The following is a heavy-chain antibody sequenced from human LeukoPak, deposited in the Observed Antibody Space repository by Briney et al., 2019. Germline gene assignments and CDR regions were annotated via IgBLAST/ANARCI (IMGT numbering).Heavy chain of an antibody. V-gene: IGHV4-34*01. J-gene: IGHJ4*02. CDR3: ARERITMVRGVITN. CDR2: INHSGSI. Sequence: PSETLSLTCAVYGGSFSGYYWGWIRQPPGKGLEWIGEINHSGSINYNPSLKSRVTISVDTSKNQFSLKLSSVTAADTAVYYCARERITMVRGVITNWGQGTLVTVSS. D-gene: IGHD3-10*01. CDR1: GGSFSGYY.